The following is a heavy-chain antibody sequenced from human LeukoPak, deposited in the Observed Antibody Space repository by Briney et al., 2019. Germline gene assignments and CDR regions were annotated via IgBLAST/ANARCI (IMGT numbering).Heavy chain of an antibody. CDR2: IYHSGST. Sequence: PSETLSLTCSVSGYSISSGFYWGWIRQPPGKGLECIGSIYHSGSTYYNPSLKSRVTISVDTSKNQFSLKLSSVTAADTAVYYCARDSPLVWAVAGKGDAFDIWGQGTMVTVSS. J-gene: IGHJ3*02. CDR1: GYSISSGFY. V-gene: IGHV4-38-2*02. CDR3: ARDSPLVWAVAGKGDAFDI. D-gene: IGHD6-19*01.